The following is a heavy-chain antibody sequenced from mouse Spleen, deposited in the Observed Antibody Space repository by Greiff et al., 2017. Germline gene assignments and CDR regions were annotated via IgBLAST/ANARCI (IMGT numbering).Heavy chain of an antibody. CDR2: IWRGGST. CDR3: AKFITTATTWFAY. Sequence: VKLVESGPSLVQPSQSLSITCTVSGFSLTSYGVHWVRQSPGKGLEWLGVIWRGGSTDYNAAFMSRLSITKDNSKSQVFFKMNSLQADDTAIYYCAKFITTATTWFAYWGQGTLVTVSA. V-gene: IGHV2-5-1*01. J-gene: IGHJ3*01. CDR1: GFSLTSYG. D-gene: IGHD1-2*01.